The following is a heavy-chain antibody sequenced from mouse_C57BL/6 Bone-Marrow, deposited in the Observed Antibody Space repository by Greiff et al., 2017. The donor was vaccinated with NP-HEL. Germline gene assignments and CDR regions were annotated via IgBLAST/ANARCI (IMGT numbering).Heavy chain of an antibody. CDR2: INYDGSST. CDR3: AREEGLRRGTYAMDY. CDR1: GFTFSDYY. V-gene: IGHV5-16*01. Sequence: EVQLVESEGGLVQPGSSMKLSCTASGFTFSDYYMPWVRQVPEKGLEWVANINYDGSSTYYLDSFKSRFIFTRDNSKNITYLQMSSLKSEDTATYYYAREEGLRRGTYAMDYWGQGTSVTVSS. J-gene: IGHJ4*01. D-gene: IGHD2-4*01.